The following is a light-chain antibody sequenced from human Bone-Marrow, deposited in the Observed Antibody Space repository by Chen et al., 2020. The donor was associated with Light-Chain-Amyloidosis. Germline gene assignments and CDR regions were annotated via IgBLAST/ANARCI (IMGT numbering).Light chain of an antibody. CDR1: DLPTKY. Sequence: YELTQPPSVSVSPGQTARLPCSGDDLPTKYAYWYQQKPGQAPVLVIHRDTERPSGISERFSGSSSGTTATLTISGVQAEDEADYHCQSADSSGTYEVIFGGGTKLTVL. CDR2: RDT. V-gene: IGLV3-25*03. CDR3: QSADSSGTYEVI. J-gene: IGLJ2*01.